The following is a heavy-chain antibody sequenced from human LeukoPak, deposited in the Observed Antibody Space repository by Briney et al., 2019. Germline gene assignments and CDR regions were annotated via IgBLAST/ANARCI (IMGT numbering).Heavy chain of an antibody. D-gene: IGHD3-10*01. CDR3: ARRGSGSYFGRSYYFDY. CDR1: GGSFSGYY. J-gene: IGHJ4*02. V-gene: IGHV4-34*01. CDR2: INHSGST. Sequence: PSETLSLTCAVYGGSFSGYYWSWIRQPPGKGLEWIGEINHSGSTNYNPSLKSRVTISVDTSKNQFSLKLSSVTAADTAVYYCARRGSGSYFGRSYYFDYWGQGTLVTVSS.